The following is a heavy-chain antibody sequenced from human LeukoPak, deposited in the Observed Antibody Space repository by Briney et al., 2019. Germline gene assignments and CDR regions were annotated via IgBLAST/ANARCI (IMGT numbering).Heavy chain of an antibody. CDR3: ARDLGYDSSGYYYWPFDY. CDR2: ISSSSSYI. Sequence: GSLRLSCAASGFTFSSYSMNWVRQAPGKGLEWVSSISSSSSYIYYADSVKGRFTISRDNAKNSLYLQMNSLRAEDTAVYYCARDLGYDSSGYYYWPFDYWGQGTLVTVSS. V-gene: IGHV3-21*01. D-gene: IGHD3-22*01. J-gene: IGHJ4*02. CDR1: GFTFSSYS.